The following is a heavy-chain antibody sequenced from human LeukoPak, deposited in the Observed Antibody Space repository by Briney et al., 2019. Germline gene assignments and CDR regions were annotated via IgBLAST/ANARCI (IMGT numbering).Heavy chain of an antibody. J-gene: IGHJ4*02. CDR2: ISGSGHST. V-gene: IGHV3-23*01. CDR3: ARDVMIRGIIGH. D-gene: IGHD3-10*01. Sequence: GGSLRRSCAASGFAFSSYVMRWVRQAPGKGLEWVSDISGSGHSTYYEDSVKGRFTISRDNSKNTLYLQMNSLGAEDTAVYYCARDVMIRGIIGHWGQGTLVTVSS. CDR1: GFAFSSYV.